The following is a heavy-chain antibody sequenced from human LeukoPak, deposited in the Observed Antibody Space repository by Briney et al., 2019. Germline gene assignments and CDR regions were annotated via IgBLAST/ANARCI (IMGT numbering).Heavy chain of an antibody. V-gene: IGHV3-7*01. CDR3: ARGGLRQKEF. Sequence: PGGSLRLSCEASGFTLSIYWMTGAPQSPGKALEGVANIKPGKSEKFYVDSEKGRFTIYRDNDKNSLYVQMRHLSGEDRAVYYGARGGLRQKEFWGQGTLVTVSS. D-gene: IGHD2-15*01. J-gene: IGHJ4*02. CDR1: GFTLSIYW. CDR2: IKPGKSEK.